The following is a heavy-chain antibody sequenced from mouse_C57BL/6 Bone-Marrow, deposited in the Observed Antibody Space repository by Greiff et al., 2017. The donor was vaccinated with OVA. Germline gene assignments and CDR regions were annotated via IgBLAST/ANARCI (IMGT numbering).Heavy chain of an antibody. J-gene: IGHJ4*01. Sequence: QVQLQQPGAELVKPGASVKLSCKASGYTFTSYWMHWVKQRPGQGLEWIGMIHPNSGSTNYNEKFKSKATLTVDKSSSTAYMQLSSLTSEDSAVYYCAPLYYYGSSYDAMDYWGQGTSVTVSS. D-gene: IGHD1-1*01. V-gene: IGHV1-64*01. CDR1: GYTFTSYW. CDR2: IHPNSGST. CDR3: APLYYYGSSYDAMDY.